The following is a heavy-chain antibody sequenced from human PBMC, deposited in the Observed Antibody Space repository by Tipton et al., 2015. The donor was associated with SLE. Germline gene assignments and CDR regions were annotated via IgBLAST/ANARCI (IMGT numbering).Heavy chain of an antibody. CDR3: ARDYYMRAFDI. V-gene: IGHV4-4*07. CDR1: GGSISSYY. D-gene: IGHD1-26*01. Sequence: TLSLTCTVSGGSISSYYWSWIRQPAGKGLEWIGRIYTSGSTNYNPPLKSRVTISVDTSKNQFSLKLSSVTAADTAVYYCARDYYMRAFDIWGQGTMVTVSS. CDR2: IYTSGST. J-gene: IGHJ3*02.